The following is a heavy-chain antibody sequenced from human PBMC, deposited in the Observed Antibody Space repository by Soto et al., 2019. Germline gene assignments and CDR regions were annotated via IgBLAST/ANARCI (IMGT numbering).Heavy chain of an antibody. CDR3: ARQVRYYDSSGDGYYYYGMDV. CDR2: IFPGDSDT. V-gene: IGHV5-51*01. J-gene: IGHJ6*02. CDR1: GYNFENYW. D-gene: IGHD3-22*01. Sequence: PGESLKISCKGSGYNFENYWIGWVRQMPGKGLEWMGIIFPGDSDTKYSPSFQGQVTISADKSISTAYLQWSSLKASDTAMYYCARQVRYYDSSGDGYYYYGMDVWGQGTTVTVSS.